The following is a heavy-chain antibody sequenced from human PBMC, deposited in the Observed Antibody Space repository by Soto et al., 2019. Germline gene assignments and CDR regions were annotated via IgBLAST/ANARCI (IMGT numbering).Heavy chain of an antibody. CDR2: IYYSGST. CDR3: ARRYGASFDY. D-gene: IGHD4-17*01. Sequence: LSLTCTVSGGSISSYYWSWIRQPPGKGLEWIGYIYYSGSTNYNPSLKSRVTISVDTSKNQFSLKLSSVTAADTAVYYRARRYGASFDYWGQGTLVTVSS. CDR1: GGSISSYY. J-gene: IGHJ4*02. V-gene: IGHV4-59*01.